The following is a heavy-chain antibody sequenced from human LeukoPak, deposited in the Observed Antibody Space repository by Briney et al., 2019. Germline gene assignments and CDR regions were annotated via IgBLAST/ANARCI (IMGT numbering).Heavy chain of an antibody. J-gene: IGHJ6*03. Sequence: SETLSLTCTVSGGSISSSSYYWGWMRQPPGKGLEWIGSIYYSGSTYYNPSLRSRVTISVDTSKNQFSLKLSSVTAADTAVYYCARHGANRYGYSYYYYYMDVWGKGTTVTVSS. CDR3: ARHGANRYGYSYYYYYMDV. CDR1: GGSISSSSYY. D-gene: IGHD5-18*01. CDR2: IYYSGST. V-gene: IGHV4-39*01.